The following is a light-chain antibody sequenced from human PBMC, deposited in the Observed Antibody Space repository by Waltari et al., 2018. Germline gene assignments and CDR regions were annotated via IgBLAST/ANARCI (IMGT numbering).Light chain of an antibody. CDR3: CSYAGSHYV. J-gene: IGLJ1*01. CDR1: SSDVGSYDF. CDR2: EGS. V-gene: IGLV2-23*01. Sequence: QSALTQPASVSGSPGQSITISCTGTSSDVGSYDFVSWYQQHPGKAPKLMIYEGSKRPSGVSNRFSGSKSGNTASLTISGLQAEDEADYYCCSYAGSHYVFGTGTKVSVL.